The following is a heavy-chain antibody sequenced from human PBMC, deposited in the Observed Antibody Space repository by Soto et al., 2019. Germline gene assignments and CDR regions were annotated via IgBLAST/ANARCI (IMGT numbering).Heavy chain of an antibody. CDR1: GGSIRSYY. Sequence: SETLSLTCTVSGGSIRSYYWSWIRQPPGKGLEWIGYMYYSGSTKYNPSLKSRVTISVDTSKNQFSLNLSSVTVADTAVYYCAREKPRAQLYYVSGSQMGKWFDPWGQGTLVTVSS. CDR2: MYYSGST. D-gene: IGHD3-10*01. J-gene: IGHJ5*02. V-gene: IGHV4-59*01. CDR3: AREKPRAQLYYVSGSQMGKWFDP.